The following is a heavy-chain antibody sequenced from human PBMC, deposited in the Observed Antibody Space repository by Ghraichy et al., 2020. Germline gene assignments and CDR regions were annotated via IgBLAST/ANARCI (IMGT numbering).Heavy chain of an antibody. J-gene: IGHJ4*02. CDR3: ARNTAGSGPYPYYFDY. CDR1: GGSFSDHN. D-gene: IGHD3-10*01. CDR2: IHHSGNS. Sequence: SETLSLTCAVNGGSFSDHNWSWIRQPPGRGLEWIGEIHHSGNSNKNPALNSRITMSVDASKNQFSLRLTSVTAADTAVYYCARNTAGSGPYPYYFDYWGQGILGSISS. V-gene: IGHV4-34*01.